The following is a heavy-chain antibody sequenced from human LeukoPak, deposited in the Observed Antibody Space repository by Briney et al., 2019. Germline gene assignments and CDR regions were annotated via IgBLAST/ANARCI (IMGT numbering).Heavy chain of an antibody. CDR3: ARLQLALGAFDI. CDR1: GFTFSSYG. J-gene: IGHJ3*02. V-gene: IGHV3-33*01. CDR2: IWYDGSNK. Sequence: GGSLRLSCAASGFTFSSYGMHWVRQAPGKGLEWVAVIWYDGSNKYYADSVKGRFTISRDNSKNTLYLQMNSLRAEDTAVYYCARLQLALGAFDIWGQGTMVTVSS. D-gene: IGHD2-2*01.